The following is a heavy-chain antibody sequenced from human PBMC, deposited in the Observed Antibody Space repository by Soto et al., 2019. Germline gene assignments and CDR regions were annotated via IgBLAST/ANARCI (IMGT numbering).Heavy chain of an antibody. CDR2: VYNTGVT. D-gene: IGHD1-26*01. J-gene: IGHJ6*02. CDR3: VRQGIGSLHGLVDV. Sequence: QVQLQQSGPGLVKPSETLSLTCTVSSGPSSSHNWGWIRQSPGRGLEWIGYVYNTGVTSYNPSLTSRVTISADMSANHISLTLSFVTAADPAIYYCVRQGIGSLHGLVDVWGQGTTVSVSS. V-gene: IGHV4-59*08. CDR1: SGPSSSHN.